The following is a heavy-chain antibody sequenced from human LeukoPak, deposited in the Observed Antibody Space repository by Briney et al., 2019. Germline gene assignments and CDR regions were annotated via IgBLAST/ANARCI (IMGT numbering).Heavy chain of an antibody. CDR3: ARGISTGY. D-gene: IGHD3-10*01. J-gene: IGHJ4*02. V-gene: IGHV3-30*03. CDR1: GFTFSSYG. Sequence: PGRSLSLSCEASGFTFSSYGMHWVRQAPGKGLEWVAVISPDGSKKYHAESVQGRFTISRDNAKNTLYLQMNSLRAEDTAVYYCARGISTGYWGQGTLVTVSS. CDR2: ISPDGSKK.